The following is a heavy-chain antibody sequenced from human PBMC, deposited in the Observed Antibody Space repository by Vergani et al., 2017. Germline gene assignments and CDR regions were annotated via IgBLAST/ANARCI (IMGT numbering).Heavy chain of an antibody. J-gene: IGHJ6*03. CDR3: ARDASVVPAYYYMDV. V-gene: IGHV1-69*01. Sequence: QVQLVQSGAEVKKPGASVKVSCKASGYTFTGYYMHWVRQAPGQGLEWMGGIIPIFDTANYAQKFQGRVTITADESTSTAYMELSSLRSEDTAVYYCARDASVVPAYYYMDVWGKGP. CDR2: IIPIFDTA. CDR1: GYTFTGYY. D-gene: IGHD2-2*01.